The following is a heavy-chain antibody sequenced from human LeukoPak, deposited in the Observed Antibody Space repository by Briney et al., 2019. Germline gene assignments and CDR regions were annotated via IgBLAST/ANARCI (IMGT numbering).Heavy chain of an antibody. CDR3: AGISYSGTWPVGY. D-gene: IGHD6-13*01. Sequence: GRSLRLPCAASGFTLSSYGMHWVRQAAGKGLEWVAVIWYDESNKYYADSVKGRFTISRDNSKNTLYLQMNSLRAEDTAVYYCAGISYSGTWPVGYWGQGTLVTVTA. CDR2: IWYDESNK. V-gene: IGHV3-33*01. J-gene: IGHJ4*02. CDR1: GFTLSSYG.